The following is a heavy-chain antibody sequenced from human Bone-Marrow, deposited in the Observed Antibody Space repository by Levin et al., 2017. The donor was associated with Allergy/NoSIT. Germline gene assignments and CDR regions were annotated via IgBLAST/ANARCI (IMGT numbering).Heavy chain of an antibody. Sequence: SETLSLTCTVSGGSVSSGSYYWSWIRQPPGKGLEWIGYIYYSGSTNYNPSLKSRVTISVDTSKNQFSLKLSSVTAADTAVYYCAREGAVLEPTWFDPWGQGTLVTVSS. V-gene: IGHV4-61*01. CDR3: AREGAVLEPTWFDP. D-gene: IGHD3-3*02. CDR1: GGSVSSGSYY. J-gene: IGHJ5*02. CDR2: IYYSGST.